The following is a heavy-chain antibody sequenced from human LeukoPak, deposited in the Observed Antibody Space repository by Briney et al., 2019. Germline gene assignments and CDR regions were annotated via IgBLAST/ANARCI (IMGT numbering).Heavy chain of an antibody. CDR1: GFTFRDYG. CDR2: ISFDGSRT. CDR3: ARSADRSGYFREITLYYFDY. J-gene: IGHJ4*02. D-gene: IGHD3-22*01. Sequence: GGSLRLSCAASGFTFRDYGMHWVRQTPGKELEWLAVISFDGSRTYYADSVRGRFTISRDNAKKSLYLQMNSLRAEDTAVYYCARSADRSGYFREITLYYFDYWGQGTLVTVSP. V-gene: IGHV3-30*03.